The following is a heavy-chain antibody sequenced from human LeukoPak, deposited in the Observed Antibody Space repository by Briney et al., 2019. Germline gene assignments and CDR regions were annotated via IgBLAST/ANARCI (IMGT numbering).Heavy chain of an antibody. V-gene: IGHV3-23*01. CDR3: EKKDGAAGGFICLDS. Sequence: GGTLSLSCAPSRFTFSNYVMTWVGQAPGTEREGVSSISGCAGRTWYADSLKGRVTISRDNSKKTLNLQMNGLTAVDTAVYDCEKKDGAAGGFICLDSWGQGTLVTVSS. CDR1: RFTFSNYV. D-gene: IGHD6-13*01. J-gene: IGHJ5*01. CDR2: ISGCAGRT.